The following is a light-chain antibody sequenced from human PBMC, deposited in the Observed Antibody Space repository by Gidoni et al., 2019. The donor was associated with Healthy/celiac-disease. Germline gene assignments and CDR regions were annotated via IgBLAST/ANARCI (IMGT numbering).Light chain of an antibody. V-gene: IGKV2-28*01. Sequence: DIVMTQSPLSLPVTPGEPASISCRSSQSLLHSNGYNYLDWYLQKPGQSPQLLIYLGSNRASGVHDRFSGSGSGTDFTLKISRVEAEEVGVYYCMQALQTPTFGQGTKVEIK. CDR3: MQALQTPT. J-gene: IGKJ1*01. CDR1: QSLLHSNGYNY. CDR2: LGS.